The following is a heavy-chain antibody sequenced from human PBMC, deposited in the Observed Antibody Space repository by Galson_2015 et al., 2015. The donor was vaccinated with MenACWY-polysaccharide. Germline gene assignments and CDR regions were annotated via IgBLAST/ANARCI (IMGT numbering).Heavy chain of an antibody. J-gene: IGHJ6*03. CDR1: GFSVSHSG. D-gene: IGHD2-2*01. CDR2: MSYGGDSQ. V-gene: IGHV3-30*18. Sequence: SLRLSCAASGFSVSHSGMHWVRQAPGKGLEWVAVMSYGGDSQYYGDSVRGRFTISTDTSNNTLYLQMTSPTTEDTAVYYCAKVMTYLYQYIDVWGQGTTVIVSS. CDR3: AKVMTYLYQYIDV.